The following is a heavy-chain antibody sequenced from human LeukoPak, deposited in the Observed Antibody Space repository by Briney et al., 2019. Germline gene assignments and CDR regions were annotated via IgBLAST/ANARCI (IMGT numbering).Heavy chain of an antibody. D-gene: IGHD5-18*01. CDR3: AREGYSYGTNDY. J-gene: IGHJ4*02. CDR2: IYYSGST. Sequence: SETLSLTXTVSGGSISSGDYYWSWIRQPPGKGLEWIGYIYYSGSTYYNPSLKSRVTISVDTSKNQFSLKLSSVTAADTAVYYCAREGYSYGTNDYWGQGTLVTVSS. CDR1: GGSISSGDYY. V-gene: IGHV4-30-4*08.